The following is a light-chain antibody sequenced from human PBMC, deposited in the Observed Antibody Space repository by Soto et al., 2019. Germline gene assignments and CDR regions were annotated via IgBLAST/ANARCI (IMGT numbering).Light chain of an antibody. CDR1: SSDVGAYNY. V-gene: IGLV2-8*01. CDR3: CSFASSNTGV. CDR2: EVT. J-gene: IGLJ3*02. Sequence: QSALTQPPSASGSPGQSVTISCTGTSSDVGAYNYVSWYQQHAGKAPKLVIYEVTKRPSGVPDRFSGSKSANTVSLTVSGLQAEDEADYYCCSFASSNTGVFGGGTKLTVL.